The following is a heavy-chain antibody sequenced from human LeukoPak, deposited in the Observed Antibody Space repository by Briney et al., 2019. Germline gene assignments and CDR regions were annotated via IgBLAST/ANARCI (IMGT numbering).Heavy chain of an antibody. J-gene: IGHJ4*02. D-gene: IGHD6-13*01. CDR3: ASTDIAAAGTRNFDY. Sequence: SETLSLTCTVSGGSISSYYWSRIRQPSGKGLEWIGYIYYSGSTDYNPSLKSRVTISVDTSKNQFSLKLSSVTAADTAVYYCASTDIAAAGTRNFDYWGQGTLVTVSS. V-gene: IGHV4-59*12. CDR1: GGSISSYY. CDR2: IYYSGST.